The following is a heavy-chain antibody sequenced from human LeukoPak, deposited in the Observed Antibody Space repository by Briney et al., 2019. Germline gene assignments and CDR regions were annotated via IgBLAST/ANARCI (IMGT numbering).Heavy chain of an antibody. J-gene: IGHJ4*02. CDR3: ARHDDGDPFDY. D-gene: IGHD4-17*01. CDR1: GGSISSYY. CDR2: IYYSGST. Sequence: PSETLSLTCTVSGGSISSYYWSWIRQPPGKGLEWIGYIYYSGSTNYNPSLKGRVTISVDTSKNQFSLKLSSVTAADTAVYYCARHDDGDPFDYWGQGTLVTVSS. V-gene: IGHV4-59*08.